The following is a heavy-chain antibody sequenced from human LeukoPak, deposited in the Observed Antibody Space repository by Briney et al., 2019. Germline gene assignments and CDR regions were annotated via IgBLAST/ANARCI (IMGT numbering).Heavy chain of an antibody. J-gene: IGHJ6*02. CDR2: IVVGSGNT. CDR1: GLTFTSSA. V-gene: IGHV1-58*01. CDR3: AADPPHYYGSSYGMDV. D-gene: IGHD3-10*01. Sequence: SVKVSCKASGLTFTSSAVQWVRQARGQRLEWIGWIVVGSGNTNYAQKFQERVTITRDMSTSTAYMELSSLRSEDTAVYYCAADPPHYYGSSYGMDVWGQGTTVTVSS.